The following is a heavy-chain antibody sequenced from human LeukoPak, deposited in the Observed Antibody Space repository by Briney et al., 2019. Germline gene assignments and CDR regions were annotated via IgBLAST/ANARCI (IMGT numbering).Heavy chain of an antibody. D-gene: IGHD2-8*01. V-gene: IGHV3-33*01. CDR3: ARDPGGVVYFDY. Sequence: GGSLRLSCAASGFTFSTYDMHWVRQAPGKGLEWVAVIWYDGSNKYYADSVKGRFTISRDNSKNTLYLQMNTLRAEDTAVYYCARDPGGVVYFDYRGQGTLVTVSS. CDR1: GFTFSTYD. CDR2: IWYDGSNK. J-gene: IGHJ4*02.